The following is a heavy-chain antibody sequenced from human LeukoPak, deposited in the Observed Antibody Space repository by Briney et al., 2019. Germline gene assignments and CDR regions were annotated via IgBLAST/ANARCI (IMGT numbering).Heavy chain of an antibody. CDR2: INHSGST. V-gene: IGHV4-34*01. D-gene: IGHD3-10*01. J-gene: IGHJ4*02. Sequence: PSETLSLTCTVSGGSISSYYWSWIRQPPGKGLEWIGEINHSGSTNYNPSLKSRVTISVDTSKNQFSLKLSSVTAADTAVYYCARAVGGDGSGSLWGPGTLVTVSS. CDR1: GGSISSYY. CDR3: ARAVGGDGSGSL.